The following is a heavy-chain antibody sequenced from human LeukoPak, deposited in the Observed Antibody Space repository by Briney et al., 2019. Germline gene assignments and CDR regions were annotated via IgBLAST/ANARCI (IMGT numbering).Heavy chain of an antibody. Sequence: SETLSLTCAVYGGAFGGYYWSWIRQPPGKGLEWSGEINHSGSTNYNPSLKSRVTISLDPSENQCSLRLSSVTAADTAVYYCATRPGFHQFDFRGQGTLVTVSS. V-gene: IGHV4-34*01. CDR2: INHSGST. CDR1: GGAFGGYY. D-gene: IGHD3-3*01. J-gene: IGHJ4*02. CDR3: ATRPGFHQFDF.